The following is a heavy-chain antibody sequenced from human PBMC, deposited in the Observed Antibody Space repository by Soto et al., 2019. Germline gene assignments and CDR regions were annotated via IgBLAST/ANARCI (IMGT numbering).Heavy chain of an antibody. CDR3: ARDGYCSGGSCYLYFQH. Sequence: QVQLVQSGAEVKKPGASVKVSCKASGYTFTSYGISWVRQAPGQGLEWMGWISAYNGNTKYAQKLQRRVNTTTDTSQSTAYMELRSLRSDDTAVYYCARDGYCSGGSCYLYFQHWGQGTLVTVSS. CDR2: ISAYNGNT. V-gene: IGHV1-18*01. J-gene: IGHJ1*01. D-gene: IGHD2-15*01. CDR1: GYTFTSYG.